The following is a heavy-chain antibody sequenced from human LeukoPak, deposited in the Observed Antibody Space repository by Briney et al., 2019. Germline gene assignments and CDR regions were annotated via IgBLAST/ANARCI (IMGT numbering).Heavy chain of an antibody. CDR1: GFTFDDYA. J-gene: IGHJ4*02. CDR3: AKGVLENSYTLWGDYFDY. CDR2: ISWNSGSI. Sequence: PGGSLRLSCAASGFTFDDYAMHWVRQAPGKGLEWVSGISWNSGSIGYADSVKGRFTISRDNAKNSLYLQMNSLRAEDMALYYCAKGVLENSYTLWGDYFDYWGQGTLVTVSS. V-gene: IGHV3-9*03. D-gene: IGHD6-6*01.